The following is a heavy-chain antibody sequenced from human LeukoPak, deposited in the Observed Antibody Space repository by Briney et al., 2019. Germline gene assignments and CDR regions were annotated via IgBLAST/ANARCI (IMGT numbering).Heavy chain of an antibody. CDR1: GYTFTGFY. CDR2: INPNSGGT. J-gene: IGHJ4*02. D-gene: IGHD3-3*01. V-gene: IGHV1-2*02. CDR3: ARDLTIFGGVNDPLIRGH. Sequence: ASVKVSCKASGYTFTGFYMHWVRQAPGQGLEWMGWINPNSGGTNYAQNFQGRVTMTRDTSISTAYMELSRLRSDDTAVYYCARDLTIFGGVNDPLIRGHWGPGTLVTVSS.